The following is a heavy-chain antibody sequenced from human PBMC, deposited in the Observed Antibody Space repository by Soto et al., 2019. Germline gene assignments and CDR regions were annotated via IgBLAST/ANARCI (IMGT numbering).Heavy chain of an antibody. Sequence: LRLSCAASGFTFISYAMSWVRQAPGKGLEWVSAISGSGGSTYYADSVKGRFTISRDNSKNTLYLQMNSLRAEDTAVYYCAKASGEWELLRGAVDYWGQGTLVTVSS. CDR1: GFTFISYA. J-gene: IGHJ4*02. CDR3: AKASGEWELLRGAVDY. CDR2: ISGSGGST. V-gene: IGHV3-23*01. D-gene: IGHD1-26*01.